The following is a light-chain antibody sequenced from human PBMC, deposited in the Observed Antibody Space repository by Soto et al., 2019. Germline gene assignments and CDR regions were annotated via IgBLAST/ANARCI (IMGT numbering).Light chain of an antibody. CDR2: GAS. CDR3: QQYGSWWT. CDR1: QSVSSSY. V-gene: IGKV3-20*01. Sequence: EIVLTQSPGTLYLSPGERATLSCRASQSVSSSYLAWYQQKPGQAPRLLIYGASSRATGIPDRFSGSGSGTDFTLTISRLEPEDFAVYYCQQYGSWWTFGQGTKVAIK. J-gene: IGKJ1*01.